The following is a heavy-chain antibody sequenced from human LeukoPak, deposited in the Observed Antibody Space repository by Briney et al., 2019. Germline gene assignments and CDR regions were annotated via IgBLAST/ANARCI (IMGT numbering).Heavy chain of an antibody. J-gene: IGHJ4*02. Sequence: PSETLSLTCAVYGGSFSGYYWSWIRQPPGKGLEWIGEINHSGSTNYNPSLKSRVTISVDTSKNQFSLKLSSVTAADTAVYYCARHALWFGDLGDWGQGTLVTVSS. D-gene: IGHD3-10*01. CDR3: ARHALWFGDLGD. CDR2: INHSGST. V-gene: IGHV4-34*01. CDR1: GGSFSGYY.